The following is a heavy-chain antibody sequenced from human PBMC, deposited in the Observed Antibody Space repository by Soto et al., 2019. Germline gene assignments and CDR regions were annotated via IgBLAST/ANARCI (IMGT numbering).Heavy chain of an antibody. CDR1: GFTFTRYW. V-gene: IGHV3-7*01. Sequence: GGSLRLSCVASGFTFTRYWMSWVRQAPGKGLEWVANIKEDGNNKYYVDTVKGRFTISRDNSKNTLYLQMNSLRAEDTAVYYCAREVFPQESYHYYYGMDVWGQGTTVTVSS. D-gene: IGHD2-21*01. CDR2: IKEDGNNK. CDR3: AREVFPQESYHYYYGMDV. J-gene: IGHJ6*02.